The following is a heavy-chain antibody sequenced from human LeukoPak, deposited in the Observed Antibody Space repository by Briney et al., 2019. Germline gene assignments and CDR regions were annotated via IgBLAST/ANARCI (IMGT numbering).Heavy chain of an antibody. V-gene: IGHV1-2*02. Sequence: ASVKVSCKASGYTFTSDDINWVRQAPGQGLEWMGWINPNSGGTNYAQKFQGRVTMTRDTSISTAYMELSRLRSDDTAVYYCASAPTYYYDSSGYYFDYWGQGTLVTVSS. D-gene: IGHD3-22*01. CDR3: ASAPTYYYDSSGYYFDY. CDR1: GYTFTSDD. CDR2: INPNSGGT. J-gene: IGHJ4*02.